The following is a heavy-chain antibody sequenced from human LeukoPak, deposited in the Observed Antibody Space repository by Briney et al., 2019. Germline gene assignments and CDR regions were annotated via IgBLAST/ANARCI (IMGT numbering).Heavy chain of an antibody. CDR2: IYSDGKT. CDR3: ARDSGDGDYTPDMDL. Sequence: PGGSLRLSCAASGFTVSSNYMNWVRQAPGKGLEWVSVIYSDGKTFYSDSVKGRFTISRDNSKNTLYLQMNSLRAEDTAVYYCARDSGDGDYTPDMDLWGKGTTVTVSS. V-gene: IGHV3-53*01. J-gene: IGHJ6*03. CDR1: GFTVSSNY. D-gene: IGHD2-21*02.